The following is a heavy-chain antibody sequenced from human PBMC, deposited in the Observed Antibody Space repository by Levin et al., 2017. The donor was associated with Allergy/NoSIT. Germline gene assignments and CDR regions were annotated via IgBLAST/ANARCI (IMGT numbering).Heavy chain of an antibody. J-gene: IGHJ6*02. CDR1: GFTFSSYA. CDR3: AKWGKILEDDWGPYYYYGMDV. CDR2: ISGSGGST. V-gene: IGHV3-23*01. D-gene: IGHD3-16*01. Sequence: PGESLKISCAASGFTFSSYAMSWVRQAPGKGLEWVSAISGSGGSTYYADSVKGRFTISRDNSKNTLYLQMNSLRAEDTAVYYCAKWGKILEDDWGPYYYYGMDVWGQGTTVTVSS.